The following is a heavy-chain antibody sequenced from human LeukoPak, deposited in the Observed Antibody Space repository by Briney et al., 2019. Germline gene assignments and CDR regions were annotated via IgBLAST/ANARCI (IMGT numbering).Heavy chain of an antibody. Sequence: PGGSLRLSCAASGFTFSSYAMSWVRQAPGKGLEWVSAISGSGGSTYYADSVKGRFTISRDNSKNTLYLQMNSLRAEDTAMYYCARRAGDYSHPYDYWGQGTLVTVSS. CDR3: ARRAGDYSHPYDY. CDR1: GFTFSSYA. CDR2: ISGSGGST. J-gene: IGHJ4*02. D-gene: IGHD3-22*01. V-gene: IGHV3-23*01.